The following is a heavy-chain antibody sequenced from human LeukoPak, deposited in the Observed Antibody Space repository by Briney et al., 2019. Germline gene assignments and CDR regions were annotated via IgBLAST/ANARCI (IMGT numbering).Heavy chain of an antibody. Sequence: SVTVSCKASGGTFSSYAISWVRQAPGQGLEWMGGIIPIFGTANYAQKFQGRVTITADKSTSTAYMELSSLRSEDTAVYYCARVVDTAMVRYFDYWGQGTLVTVSS. V-gene: IGHV1-69*06. J-gene: IGHJ4*02. CDR3: ARVVDTAMVRYFDY. D-gene: IGHD5-18*01. CDR1: GGTFSSYA. CDR2: IIPIFGTA.